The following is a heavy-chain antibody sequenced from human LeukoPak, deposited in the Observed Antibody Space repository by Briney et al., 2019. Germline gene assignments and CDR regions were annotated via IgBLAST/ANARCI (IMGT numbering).Heavy chain of an antibody. CDR1: GYTFTGYY. CDR3: ATGGVVPAAAIHY. J-gene: IGHJ4*02. V-gene: IGHV1-2*04. Sequence: GASVKVSCKASGYTFTGYYMHWVRQAPGQGREWMGWINPNSGGTNYAQKFQGWVTMTRDTSISTAYMELSRLRSDDTAVYYCATGGVVPAAAIHYWGQGTLVTVSS. D-gene: IGHD2-2*01. CDR2: INPNSGGT.